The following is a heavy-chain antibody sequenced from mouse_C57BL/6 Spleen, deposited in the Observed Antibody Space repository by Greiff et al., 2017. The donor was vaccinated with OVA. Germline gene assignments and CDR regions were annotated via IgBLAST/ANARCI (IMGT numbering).Heavy chain of an antibody. J-gene: IGHJ3*01. Sequence: EVQLQQSGPELVKPGASVKLSCKASGYTFTDYNMHWVKQSPGKSLEWIGYINPNNGGTNYNQKFKGKATLTVNKSSSTAYMELRSLTSEDSAVYYCARENGYYEAWFAYWGQGTLVTVSA. D-gene: IGHD2-3*01. V-gene: IGHV1-22*01. CDR2: INPNNGGT. CDR3: ARENGYYEAWFAY. CDR1: GYTFTDYN.